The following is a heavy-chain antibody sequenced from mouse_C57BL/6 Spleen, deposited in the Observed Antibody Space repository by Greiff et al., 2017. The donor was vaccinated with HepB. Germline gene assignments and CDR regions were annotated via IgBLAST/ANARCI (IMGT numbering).Heavy chain of an antibody. Sequence: QVQLQQPGAELVKPGASVKLSCKASGYTFTSYWMQWVKQRPGQGLEWIGEIDPSDSYTNYNQKFKGKATLTVDTYSSTAYMQLSSLTSEDSAVYYCASLGFAYWGQGTLGTVSA. CDR1: GYTFTSYW. CDR3: ASLGFAY. J-gene: IGHJ3*01. CDR2: IDPSDSYT. V-gene: IGHV1-50*01.